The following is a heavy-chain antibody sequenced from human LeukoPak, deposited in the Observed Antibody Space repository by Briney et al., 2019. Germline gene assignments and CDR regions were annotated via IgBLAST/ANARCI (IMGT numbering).Heavy chain of an antibody. Sequence: PGGSPRLSCAASGFTFSSYSMNWVRQAPGKGLEWVSSISSSSSYIYYADSVKGRFTISRDNAKNSLFLQMNILRAADTAVYYCARQTGTSIDIWGQGTMVT. CDR3: ARQTGTSIDI. CDR1: GFTFSSYS. CDR2: ISSSSSYI. V-gene: IGHV3-21*01. D-gene: IGHD3-10*01. J-gene: IGHJ3*02.